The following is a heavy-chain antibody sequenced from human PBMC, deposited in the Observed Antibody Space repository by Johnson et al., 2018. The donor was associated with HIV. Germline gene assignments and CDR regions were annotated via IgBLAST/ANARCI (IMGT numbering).Heavy chain of an antibody. V-gene: IGHV3-30*14. D-gene: IGHD4-17*01. J-gene: IGHJ3*02. CDR2: IGYDGNDK. Sequence: QVQLVESGGDVVQPGRSLRLSCAASGFTFRSYAMHWVRQAPGKGLEWVAAIGYDGNDKDYADSVKGRFTISRDNAKNSLYLQMNSLRAEDTAVYYCARSPETGDRLWRAFDIWGQGTMVTVSS. CDR1: GFTFRSYA. CDR3: ARSPETGDRLWRAFDI.